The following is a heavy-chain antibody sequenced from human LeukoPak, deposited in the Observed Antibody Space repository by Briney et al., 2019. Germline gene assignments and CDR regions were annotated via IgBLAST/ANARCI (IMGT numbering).Heavy chain of an antibody. J-gene: IGHJ5*02. CDR3: ARKDYGVYSHRPNGFDP. Sequence: GGSLRLSCAASGFTFSSYSMNWVRQAPGKGLEWVSSISSSSSYIYYADSVKGRFTISRDNAKNSLYLQMNSLRAEDTAVYYCARKDYGVYSHRPNGFDPWGQGTLVTVSS. V-gene: IGHV3-21*01. CDR1: GFTFSSYS. CDR2: ISSSSSYI. D-gene: IGHD4-17*01.